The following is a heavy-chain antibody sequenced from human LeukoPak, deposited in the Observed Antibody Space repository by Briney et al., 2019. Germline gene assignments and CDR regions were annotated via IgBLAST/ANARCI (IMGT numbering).Heavy chain of an antibody. J-gene: IGHJ6*02. CDR1: GFTVSSNY. V-gene: IGHV3-53*01. Sequence: GGSLRLSCAASGFTVSSNYMSWVRQAPGKGLEGVSVIYSGGSTYYADSVKGRFTISRDNSKNTLYLQMNSLRAEDTAVYYCAKDLRSSHPHDCYYYGMDVWGQGTTVTVSS. CDR2: IYSGGST. CDR3: AKDLRSSHPHDCYYYGMDV. D-gene: IGHD6-13*01.